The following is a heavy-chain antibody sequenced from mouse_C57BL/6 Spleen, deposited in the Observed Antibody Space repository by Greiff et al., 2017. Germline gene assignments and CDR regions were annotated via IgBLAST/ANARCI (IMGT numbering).Heavy chain of an antibody. Sequence: EVLLVESGGGLVKPGGSLKLSCAASGYTFSDYGMHWVRQAPEKGLEWVAYISSGSSTTNYADTVKGLYTISRDNAKDTLFLQMTSLRAEDTAMSSSASRTTVVPFDYWGQGTTVTVSS. CDR2: ISSGSSTT. CDR1: GYTFSDYG. V-gene: IGHV5-17*01. CDR3: ASRTTVVPFDY. J-gene: IGHJ2*01. D-gene: IGHD1-1*01.